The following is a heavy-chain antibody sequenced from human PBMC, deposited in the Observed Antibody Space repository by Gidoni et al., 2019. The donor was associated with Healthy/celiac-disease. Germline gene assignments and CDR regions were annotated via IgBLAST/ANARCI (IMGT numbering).Heavy chain of an antibody. CDR2: ISAYNGNT. Sequence: QVQLVQSGAEVQKPGASVTVSCRASGYTFTSYGTSWVGQAPGQGLEWMGWISAYNGNTNYAQELQGRVTMTTDTATGTAYMELRSLRSDDTAVYYCARVSGQLEGQQLPPRWFDPWGQGTLVTVSS. CDR1: GYTFTSYG. V-gene: IGHV1-18*01. CDR3: ARVSGQLEGQQLPPRWFDP. J-gene: IGHJ5*02. D-gene: IGHD6-13*01.